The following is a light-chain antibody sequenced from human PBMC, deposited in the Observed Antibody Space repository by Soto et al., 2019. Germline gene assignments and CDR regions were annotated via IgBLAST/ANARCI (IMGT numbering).Light chain of an antibody. Sequence: QSALTQPASVSGSPGQSITISCTGTSSDVGAYDFVSWYQHYPGKAPKLVTFDVTHRPPGISDRFAGSKSANTASLTISGRQAEDEAVYYCSSYTTRSTLVFGGGTKLTVL. CDR3: SSYTTRSTLV. J-gene: IGLJ2*01. CDR2: DVT. V-gene: IGLV2-14*01. CDR1: SSDVGAYDF.